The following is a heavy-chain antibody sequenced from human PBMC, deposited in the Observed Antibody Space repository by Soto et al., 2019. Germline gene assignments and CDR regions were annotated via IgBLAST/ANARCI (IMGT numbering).Heavy chain of an antibody. D-gene: IGHD3-10*01. J-gene: IGHJ4*02. V-gene: IGHV3-23*01. CDR2: LSGTGDST. CDR1: GFKISSYG. Sequence: PGGSLRLSCAASGFKISSYGMSWVRQSPGKGLEWVSALSGTGDSTDYANSVKGRFTISRDDSKTTLYLQMSSLRAEDTAIYFCARDNGNYGSGSFHHWGQGALVTVSS. CDR3: ARDNGNYGSGSFHH.